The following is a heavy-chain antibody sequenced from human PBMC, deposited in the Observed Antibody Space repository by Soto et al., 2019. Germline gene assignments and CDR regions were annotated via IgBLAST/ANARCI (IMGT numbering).Heavy chain of an antibody. D-gene: IGHD2-2*01. Sequence: GVSLRLSCAASGFTFSSYSMNWVRQAPGKGLEWVSSISSSSSYIYYADSVKGRFTISRDNAKNSLYLQMNSLRAEDTAVYYCARVDCSSTSCFYGMDVWGQGTTVTVSS. V-gene: IGHV3-21*01. J-gene: IGHJ6*02. CDR3: ARVDCSSTSCFYGMDV. CDR1: GFTFSSYS. CDR2: ISSSSSYI.